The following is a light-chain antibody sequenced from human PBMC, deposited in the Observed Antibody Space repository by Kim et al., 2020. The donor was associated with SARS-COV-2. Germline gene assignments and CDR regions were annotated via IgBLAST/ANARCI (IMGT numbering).Light chain of an antibody. CDR3: QAWDSSTWV. J-gene: IGLJ3*02. CDR1: KLGDKY. CDR2: RDN. V-gene: IGLV3-1*01. Sequence: SYELTQPPSVSVSPGQTASITCSGDKLGDKYACWYQQKPGQSPLLVIYRDNQRPSGFPERFSGFNSGNTATLTISGTPAMDEADYYCQAWDSSTWVFGGG.